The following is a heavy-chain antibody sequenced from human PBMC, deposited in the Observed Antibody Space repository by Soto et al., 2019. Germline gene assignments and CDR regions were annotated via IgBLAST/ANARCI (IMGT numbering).Heavy chain of an antibody. CDR1: GGSISRYY. CDR2: AYYSGDT. D-gene: IGHD2-8*01. CDR3: ARDRSTYGGGGTGEVKENWFDP. Sequence: LSLTCSVSGGSISRYYWSWIRQPPGKGLEWIGYAYYSGDTGYNPSLKSRVTMAVDTSKSQVSLKLSSVTAADTAVYYCARDRSTYGGGGTGEVKENWFDPWGQGALVTVSS. J-gene: IGHJ5*02. V-gene: IGHV4-59*01.